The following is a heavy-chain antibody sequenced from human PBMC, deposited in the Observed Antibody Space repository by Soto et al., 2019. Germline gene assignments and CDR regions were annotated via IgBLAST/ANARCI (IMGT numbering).Heavy chain of an antibody. CDR2: ISYDGRNK. CDR3: ARGLETATGFDS. V-gene: IGHV3-30*03. Sequence: GGSLRLSCVASGFTFSRYGMHWVRQAPGKGLEWVAVISYDGRNKYYADSVKGQFTISRDNSKNTLFLQMNSLRVEDKALYYCARGLETATGFDSWGQGTLVTVSS. D-gene: IGHD1-1*01. J-gene: IGHJ4*02. CDR1: GFTFSRYG.